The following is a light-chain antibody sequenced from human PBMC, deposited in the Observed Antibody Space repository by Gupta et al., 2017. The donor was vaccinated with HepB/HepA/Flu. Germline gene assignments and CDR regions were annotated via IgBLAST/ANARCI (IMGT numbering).Light chain of an antibody. CDR3: SSHAGSKTV. CDR2: EVS. J-gene: IGLJ1*01. CDR1: NSAVGGYNY. Sequence: QSALTQPPSASGPPGQSVTTSCTGTNSAVGGYNYVSWQQQHPGKAPKVMIYEVSKRPPGVPDRFSGSKSGNTAPLTVSGLQAEDEADYYCSSHAGSKTVIGTGTQVTVL. V-gene: IGLV2-8*01.